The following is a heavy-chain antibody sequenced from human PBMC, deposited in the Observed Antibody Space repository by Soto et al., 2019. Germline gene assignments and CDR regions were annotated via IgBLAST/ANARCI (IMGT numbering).Heavy chain of an antibody. D-gene: IGHD3-10*01. Sequence: QVQLVQSGAEVKKPGASVKVSCKASGYTFTSYDINWVRQATGQGLEWMGWMNPNSGNTGYAQKFQGRVTMTRNTSKSTAYMELSSLRYEDTAVYYCAREGIHMVRGVDYYGMDVWGQGTTVTVSS. CDR1: GYTFTSYD. CDR3: AREGIHMVRGVDYYGMDV. V-gene: IGHV1-8*01. CDR2: MNPNSGNT. J-gene: IGHJ6*02.